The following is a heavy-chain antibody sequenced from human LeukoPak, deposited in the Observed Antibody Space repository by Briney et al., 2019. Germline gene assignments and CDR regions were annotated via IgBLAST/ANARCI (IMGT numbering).Heavy chain of an antibody. V-gene: IGHV1-18*04. CDR1: GYTFTSYY. CDR2: ISAYNGNT. D-gene: IGHD5-24*01. J-gene: IGHJ4*02. CDR3: ASSLRSMAIFDY. Sequence: ASVKVSCKASGYTFTSYYMHWVRQAPGQGLEWMGWISAYNGNTNYAQKLQGRVTMTTDTSTSTAYMELRSLRSDDTAVYYCASSLRSMAIFDYWGQGTLVTVSS.